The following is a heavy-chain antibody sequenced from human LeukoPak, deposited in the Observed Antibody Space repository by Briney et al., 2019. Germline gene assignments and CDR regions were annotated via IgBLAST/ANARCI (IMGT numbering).Heavy chain of an antibody. CDR3: ARGLRQGSAWSWSPKEKSYQYMDV. Sequence: SETLSLTCGVSGGSFSSHYWTWIRQPPGKGLEWIGEINPRGSTTYNPSLESRVTVSADTYRNQLSLSLTSVTAADSAVYFCARGLRQGSAWSWSPKEKSYQYMDVWGTGTTVIVSS. CDR1: GGSFSSHY. J-gene: IGHJ6*04. V-gene: IGHV4-34*01. D-gene: IGHD6-19*01. CDR2: INPRGST.